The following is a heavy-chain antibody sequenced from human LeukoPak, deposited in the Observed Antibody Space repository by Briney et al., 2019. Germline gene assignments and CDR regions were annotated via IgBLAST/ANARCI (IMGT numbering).Heavy chain of an antibody. CDR3: ARGVATDY. J-gene: IGHJ4*02. D-gene: IGHD5-12*01. CDR1: GYTFTSYY. V-gene: IGHV1-3*03. Sequence: ASVKVSCKASGYTFTSYYMHWVRQAPGQRLEWMGWINAGNGNTKYSQEFQGRVTMTRNTSISTAYMELSSLKSEDTAVYYCARGVATDYWGQGTLVTVSS. CDR2: INAGNGNT.